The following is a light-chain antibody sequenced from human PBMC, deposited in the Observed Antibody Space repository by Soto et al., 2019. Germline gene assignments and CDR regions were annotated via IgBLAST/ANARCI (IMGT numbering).Light chain of an antibody. CDR2: LAS. Sequence: DIQLTQSPASLSASVGDRVTITCRASQGISSYLAWYQQKPGKAPKLLIYLASTLQSGVPSRFSGSGSGTDFSHTSSSLQPEDVATYYCQYLNSFPLSFGGGTKVEIK. CDR1: QGISSY. CDR3: QYLNSFPLS. V-gene: IGKV1-9*01. J-gene: IGKJ4*01.